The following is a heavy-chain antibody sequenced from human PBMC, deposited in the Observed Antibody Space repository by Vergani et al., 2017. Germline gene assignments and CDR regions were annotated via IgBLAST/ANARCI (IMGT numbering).Heavy chain of an antibody. Sequence: EVQLVESGGGLVKPGGSLRLSCAASGFTFSSYSMNWVHQAPGKGLEWVSSISSSSSYIYYADSVKGRFTISRDNAKNSLYLQMNSRRAEDTAVYYCARHGGNDAFDIWGQGTMVTVSS. V-gene: IGHV3-21*01. CDR3: ARHGGNDAFDI. CDR2: ISSSSSYI. J-gene: IGHJ3*02. D-gene: IGHD4-23*01. CDR1: GFTFSSYS.